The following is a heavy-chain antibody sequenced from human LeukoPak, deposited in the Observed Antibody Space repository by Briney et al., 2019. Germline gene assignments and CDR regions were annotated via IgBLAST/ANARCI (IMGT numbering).Heavy chain of an antibody. Sequence: GSLRLSCAASGFTFSNYGLNWVRQAPGKGLEWVAVTSSDLNVKLYADSVKGRFTISRDNSRSTLYLQMNSLRPEDTAIYYCAREGYYGSGSPPSLYFDYWGQGTLVTVSS. CDR2: TSSDLNVK. CDR3: AREGYYGSGSPPSLYFDY. D-gene: IGHD3-10*01. V-gene: IGHV3-30*03. CDR1: GFTFSNYG. J-gene: IGHJ4*02.